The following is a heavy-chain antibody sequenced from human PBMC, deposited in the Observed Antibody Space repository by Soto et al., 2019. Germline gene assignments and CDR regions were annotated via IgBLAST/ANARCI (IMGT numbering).Heavy chain of an antibody. CDR2: IYYSGST. Sequence: QVQLQESGPGLVKPSETLSLTCTVSGGSTSSYYWSWIRQPPGKGLEWIGYIYYSGSTNYNPSLKSRXXIXVXXSKNQFSLKLSSVTAADTAVYYCASSLYSSTNFDYWGQGTLVTVSS. D-gene: IGHD6-13*01. CDR3: ASSLYSSTNFDY. V-gene: IGHV4-59*01. CDR1: GGSTSSYY. J-gene: IGHJ4*02.